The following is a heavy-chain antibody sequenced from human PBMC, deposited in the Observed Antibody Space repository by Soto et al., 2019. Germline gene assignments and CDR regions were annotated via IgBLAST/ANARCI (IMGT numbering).Heavy chain of an antibody. CDR3: ARDRGGITVSSNPLGEWFDP. CDR2: GLQGGAAASWAGGETA. Sequence: QVQLQESGPGLVRPSETLSLTCTISGAFLNNFFWSWIRRPPGKGRGWMGNGLQGGAAASWAGGETAGCHPSLEARATLSLDLPKDQFSPRLTPVTAAGTAVYYRARDRGGITVSSNPLGEWFDPWGQGTLVTVSS. V-gene: IGHV4-59*01. J-gene: IGHJ5*02. D-gene: IGHD3-16*01. CDR1: GAFLNNFF.